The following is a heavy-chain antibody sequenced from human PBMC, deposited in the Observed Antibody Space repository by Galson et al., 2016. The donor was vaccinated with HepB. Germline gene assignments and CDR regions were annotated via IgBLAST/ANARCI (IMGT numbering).Heavy chain of an antibody. CDR3: ARVSPVDYYYYMDV. CDR1: TFTFSDYS. J-gene: IGHJ6*03. CDR2: ISGRSSYI. Sequence: SLRLSCAASTFTFSDYSMNWVRQAPGKGLEWVSFISGRSSYIYYADSVEGRFTVSRDNAKNSLYLQMNSLRAEDTAVYYCARVSPVDYYYYMDVRGRGTTVTVS. V-gene: IGHV3-21*01.